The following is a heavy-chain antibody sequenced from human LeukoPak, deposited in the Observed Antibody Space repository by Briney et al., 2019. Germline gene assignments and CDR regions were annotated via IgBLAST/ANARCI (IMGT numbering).Heavy chain of an antibody. J-gene: IGHJ2*01. CDR2: IYYTGST. Sequence: SETLSLTCTVSGGSISTRDYYWGWIRQPPGKGLEWIASIYYTGSTYYIPSLRSRATMSVDTSKNQFSLELSAVTAADTAFYYCARVVYYYDVSGYSFDLWGRGTLVAVSS. V-gene: IGHV4-39*01. D-gene: IGHD3-22*01. CDR1: GGSISTRDYY. CDR3: ARVVYYYDVSGYSFDL.